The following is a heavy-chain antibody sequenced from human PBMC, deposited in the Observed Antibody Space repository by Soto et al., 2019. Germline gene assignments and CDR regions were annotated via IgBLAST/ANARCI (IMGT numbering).Heavy chain of an antibody. V-gene: IGHV4-31*03. CDR2: IYYSGST. CDR1: GGSISSGGYY. D-gene: IGHD2-15*01. J-gene: IGHJ6*02. Sequence: ASETLSLTCTVSGGSISSGGYYWSWIRQHPGKGLEWIGYIYYSGSTYYNPSLKSRVTISVDTSKNQFSLKLSSVTAADTAVYYCARVGESEGYCSGGSCYVYGMDVWGQGTTVTVSS. CDR3: ARVGESEGYCSGGSCYVYGMDV.